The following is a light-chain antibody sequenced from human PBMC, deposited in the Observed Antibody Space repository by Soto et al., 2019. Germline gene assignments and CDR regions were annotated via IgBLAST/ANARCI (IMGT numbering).Light chain of an antibody. V-gene: IGLV2-11*01. J-gene: IGLJ1*01. CDR1: SSGVGVYNY. Sequence: QAVLPQTRGVDGATLQPVTISCTNTSSGVGVYNYVSWYQQYPGKAPKIMIYDVSKRPSGVPDRFSGSKSDNTASLTISGLQAEDEADYYCCSYAGSYTFVFGIGTKVA. CDR2: DVS. CDR3: CSYAGSYTFV.